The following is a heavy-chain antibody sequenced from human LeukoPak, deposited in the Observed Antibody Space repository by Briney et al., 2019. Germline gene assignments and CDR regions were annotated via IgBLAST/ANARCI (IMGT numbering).Heavy chain of an antibody. D-gene: IGHD1-26*01. CDR3: AKGYLQWELPFDY. V-gene: IGHV3-23*01. CDR2: ISGSGGST. Sequence: GGSLRLSCAASGFTFSSYAMSWVRQAPGKGLEWVSAISGSGGSTYYADSVKGRFTISRDNSKNTLYLQMNSLRAEDTAAYYCAKGYLQWELPFDYWGQGTLVTVSS. J-gene: IGHJ4*02. CDR1: GFTFSSYA.